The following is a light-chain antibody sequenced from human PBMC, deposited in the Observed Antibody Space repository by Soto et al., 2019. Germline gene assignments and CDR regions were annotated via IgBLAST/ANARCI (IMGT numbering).Light chain of an antibody. Sequence: DLQMTQSPSSLSASVGDRVTITCRASQTISTYLNWYQQEPGKAPKLLIYAASSLQSGVPSRFSGSGSGTDFTLTISSLQPEDFAAYYCQQSHGIPYTFGQGTKPEIK. CDR1: QTISTY. J-gene: IGKJ2*01. CDR2: AAS. CDR3: QQSHGIPYT. V-gene: IGKV1-39*01.